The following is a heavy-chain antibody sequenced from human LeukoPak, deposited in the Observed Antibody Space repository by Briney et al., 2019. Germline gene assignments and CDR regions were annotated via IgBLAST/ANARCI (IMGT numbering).Heavy chain of an antibody. Sequence: KSSETLSLTCTVSGVSISSSNSYWGWIRQPPGKGLEWIGCIYYSGNTYYNASLKSQVSISIDTSKNQFSLKLTSVTAADTAVYYCARQTGSGLFILPGGQGTLVTVSS. CDR1: GVSISSSNSY. J-gene: IGHJ4*02. CDR2: IYYSGNT. CDR3: ARQTGSGLFILP. V-gene: IGHV4-39*01. D-gene: IGHD3/OR15-3a*01.